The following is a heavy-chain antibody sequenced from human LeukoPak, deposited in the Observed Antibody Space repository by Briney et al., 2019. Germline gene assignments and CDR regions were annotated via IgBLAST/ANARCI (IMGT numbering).Heavy chain of an antibody. CDR1: GGSISSSSYY. V-gene: IGHV4-39*07. D-gene: IGHD3-22*01. J-gene: IGHJ4*02. CDR3: AREDYDSRGYYNSY. Sequence: TSETLSLTCTVSGGSISSSSYYWGWIRQPPGKGLEWIGSIYYSGSTYYNPSLKSRVTISVDTSKNQFSLKLSSVTAADTAVYYCAREDYDSRGYYNSYWGQGTLVTVSS. CDR2: IYYSGST.